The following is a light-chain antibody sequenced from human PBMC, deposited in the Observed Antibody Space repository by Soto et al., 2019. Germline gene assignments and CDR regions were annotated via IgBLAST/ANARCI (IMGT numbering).Light chain of an antibody. V-gene: IGKV2-28*01. J-gene: IGKJ1*01. CDR2: LGS. CDR3: MQALQTPRT. Sequence: DIAMTQSPLSLPVTPGEPASISCSSSQSLLHSNGYNYLDWYLQKPGQSPQLLIYLGSNRASGVPDRFSGSGSGTDFTLKISRVEAEDVGVYYCMQALQTPRTFGQGTKVEIK. CDR1: QSLLHSNGYNY.